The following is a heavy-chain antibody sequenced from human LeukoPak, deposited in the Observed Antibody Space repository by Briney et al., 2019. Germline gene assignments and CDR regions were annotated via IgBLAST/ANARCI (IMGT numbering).Heavy chain of an antibody. CDR2: IYTSGST. V-gene: IGHV4-4*07. CDR1: AGFISNYY. CDR3: ARGSIAAVGTRWFDP. Sequence: SETLSLTCTVSAGFISNYYWSWIRQPAGKGLEWIGRIYTSGSTNYNPSLQSRVTMSVDTSKNQFSLKVSSVTAADTAVYYCARGSIAAVGTRWFDPWGQGTLVTVS. J-gene: IGHJ5*02. D-gene: IGHD6-13*01.